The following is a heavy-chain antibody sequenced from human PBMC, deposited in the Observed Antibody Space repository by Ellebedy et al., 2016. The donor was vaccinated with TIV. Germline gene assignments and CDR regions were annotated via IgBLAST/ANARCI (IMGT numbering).Heavy chain of an antibody. V-gene: IGHV4-34*01. Sequence: MPSETLSLTCAVYGGSFSGYYWSWIRQPPGKGLEWIGEINHIGRTNYNPSLKSRVTISVDTSKNQFSLKLGSLTAADTAVYYCARGGVSLQQVLYFDYWGQGTLVTVSS. J-gene: IGHJ4*02. CDR2: INHIGRT. D-gene: IGHD6-13*01. CDR3: ARGGVSLQQVLYFDY. CDR1: GGSFSGYY.